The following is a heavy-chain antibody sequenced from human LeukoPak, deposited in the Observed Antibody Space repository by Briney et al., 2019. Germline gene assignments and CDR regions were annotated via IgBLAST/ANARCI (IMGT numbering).Heavy chain of an antibody. CDR2: IIPIFGTA. CDR3: ARASDYYDSSGYYYGTYYYYYYMDV. CDR1: GYTFTSYD. Sequence: ASVKVSCKASGYTFTSYDINWVRQATGQGLEWMGGIIPIFGTANYAQKFQGRVTITADESTSTAYMELSSLRSEDTAVYYCARASDYYDSSGYYYGTYYYYYYMDVWGKGTTVTISS. V-gene: IGHV1-69*13. D-gene: IGHD3-22*01. J-gene: IGHJ6*03.